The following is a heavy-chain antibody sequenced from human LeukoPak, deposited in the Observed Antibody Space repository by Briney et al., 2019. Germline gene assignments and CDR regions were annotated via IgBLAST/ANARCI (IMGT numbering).Heavy chain of an antibody. CDR1: GGTFSSYA. CDR2: IIPIFGTA. J-gene: IGHJ4*02. V-gene: IGHV1-69*05. CDR3: ASGSYVWGSYRYAGPFDY. D-gene: IGHD3-16*02. Sequence: SVKVSCKASGGTFSSYAISWVRQAPGQGLEWMGGIIPIFGTANYAQKFQGRVTITTDESTSTAYMELSSLRSEDTAVYYCASGSYVWGSYRYAGPFDYWGQGTLVTVSS.